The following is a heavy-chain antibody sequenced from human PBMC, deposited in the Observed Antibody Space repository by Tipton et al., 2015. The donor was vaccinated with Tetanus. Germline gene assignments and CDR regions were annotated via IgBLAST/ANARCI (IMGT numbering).Heavy chain of an antibody. CDR2: VHYSGRT. V-gene: IGHV4-59*01. CDR3: ARIGWPQQNKPAFDI. D-gene: IGHD6-19*01. CDR1: GGSISSYY. J-gene: IGHJ3*02. Sequence: LACSVSGGSISSYYWTWIRQPPGRGLEWIGFVHYSGRTNYSPSLRSRVSLSVDTSKNQFSLNLSSVTAADTAVYYCARIGWPQQNKPAFDIWGQGTVVTVSS.